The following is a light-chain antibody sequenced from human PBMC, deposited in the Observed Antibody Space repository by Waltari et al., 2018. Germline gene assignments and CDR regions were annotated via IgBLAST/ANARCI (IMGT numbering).Light chain of an antibody. J-gene: IGKJ3*01. Sequence: EIVLTQSPATLSLSPGERATLSCRASQSVSNYLAWYQQKPGQAPRLLIYDASNRATGIPARFSGSGSGTAFTRTIGSLEPEDFAVYYCQQRINWPPKFTFGPGTKVDIK. CDR1: QSVSNY. V-gene: IGKV3-11*01. CDR3: QQRINWPPKFT. CDR2: DAS.